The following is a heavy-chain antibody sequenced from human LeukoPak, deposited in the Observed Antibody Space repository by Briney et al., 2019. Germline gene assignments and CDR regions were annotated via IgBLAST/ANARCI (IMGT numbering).Heavy chain of an antibody. V-gene: IGHV3-11*01. D-gene: IGHD3-16*01. CDR3: AKDDDWGRYKH. CDR1: GFTFSDYY. J-gene: IGHJ1*01. CDR2: ISSSGSTI. Sequence: SGGSLRLSCAASGFTFSDYYMSWIRQAPGKGLEWVSYISSSGSTIYYADSVKGRFTISRDNAKNSLYLQMNSLRAEDTAMYYCAKDDDWGRYKHWGQGTLVTVSS.